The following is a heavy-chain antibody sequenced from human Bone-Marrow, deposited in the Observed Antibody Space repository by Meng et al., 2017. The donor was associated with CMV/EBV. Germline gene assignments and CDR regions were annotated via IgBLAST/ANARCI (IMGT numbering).Heavy chain of an antibody. D-gene: IGHD2-2*01. CDR1: GFTFDDYG. Sequence: GESLKISCAASGFTFDDYGMNWVRQAPGKGLEWVSSISSSSSYIYYADSVKGRFTISRDNAKNSLYLQMNSLRAEDTAVYYCARPLTMYQPPGVWGQGTLVTGSS. CDR3: ARPLTMYQPPGV. V-gene: IGHV3-21*01. CDR2: ISSSSSYI. J-gene: IGHJ4*02.